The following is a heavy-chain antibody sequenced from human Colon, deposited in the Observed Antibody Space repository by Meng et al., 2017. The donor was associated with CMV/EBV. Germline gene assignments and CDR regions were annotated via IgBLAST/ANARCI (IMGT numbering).Heavy chain of an antibody. Sequence: QVALVQSGAGVKKPGASVKVSCKASGYTFTDNYMHWVRQAPGQGLEWMGWINPNSGGTNYAQKFQGRVTMTRDTSISTAYMELSRLRSDDTAVYYCARGKNYYDSSGYRKGLNYWGQGTLVTVSS. J-gene: IGHJ4*02. CDR2: INPNSGGT. V-gene: IGHV1-2*02. D-gene: IGHD3-22*01. CDR1: GYTFTDNY. CDR3: ARGKNYYDSSGYRKGLNY.